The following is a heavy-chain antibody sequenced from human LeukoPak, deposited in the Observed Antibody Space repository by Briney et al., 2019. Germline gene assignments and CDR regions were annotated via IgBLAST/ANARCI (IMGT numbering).Heavy chain of an antibody. CDR3: AKELRIPALADTGDY. CDR2: IYYNGAT. V-gene: IGHV4-34*01. J-gene: IGHJ4*02. CDR1: DGSFSGYY. Sequence: PSETLSLTCAVYDGSFSGYYWSWIRQPPGKGLEWIGTIYYNGATQYNPSLKSRVAISVDTSKNQFSLRLSSVTATDAAMYYCAKELRIPALADTGDYWGQGTPVTVSS. D-gene: IGHD6-19*01.